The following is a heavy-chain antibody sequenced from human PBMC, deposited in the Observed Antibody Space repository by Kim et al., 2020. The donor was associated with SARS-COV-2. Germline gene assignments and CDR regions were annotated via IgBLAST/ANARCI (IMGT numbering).Heavy chain of an antibody. V-gene: IGHV4-59*01. Sequence: YNPSLKSRVTIAVDTSKNQFSLKLSSVTAADTAVYYCATAAGTSLDAFDIWGQGTMVTVSS. CDR3: ATAAGTSLDAFDI. J-gene: IGHJ3*02. D-gene: IGHD6-13*01.